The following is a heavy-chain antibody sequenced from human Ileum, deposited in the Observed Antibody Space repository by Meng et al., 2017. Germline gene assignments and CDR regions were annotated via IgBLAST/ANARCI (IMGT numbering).Heavy chain of an antibody. Sequence: SVKVSCKASGGTFSSYAISRVRQAPGQGLEWMGGIIPIFGTANYAQKFQGRVTITTDESTSTAYMELSSLRSEDTAVYYCALRLRLGELSLLGNDYWGQGTLVTVSS. CDR2: IIPIFGTA. V-gene: IGHV1-69*05. D-gene: IGHD3-16*02. J-gene: IGHJ4*02. CDR3: ALRLRLGELSLLGNDY. CDR1: GGTFSSYA.